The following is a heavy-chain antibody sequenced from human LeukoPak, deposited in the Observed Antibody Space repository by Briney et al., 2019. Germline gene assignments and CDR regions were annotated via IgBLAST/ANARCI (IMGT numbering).Heavy chain of an antibody. CDR3: ARDRGSGSPPGHY. J-gene: IGHJ4*02. Sequence: GGSLRLSCAASGFTFSSYGMHWVRQAPGKGLEWVSSISSSSSYIYYADSVKGRFTISRDNAKNSLYLQMNSLRAEDTAVYYCARDRGSGSPPGHYWGQGTLVTVSS. V-gene: IGHV3-21*01. CDR2: ISSSSSYI. CDR1: GFTFSSYG. D-gene: IGHD3-10*01.